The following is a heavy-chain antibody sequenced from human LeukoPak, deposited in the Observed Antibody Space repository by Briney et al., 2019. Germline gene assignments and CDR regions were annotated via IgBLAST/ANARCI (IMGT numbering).Heavy chain of an antibody. CDR2: ISSSSSYI. CDR3: ARVTMIEVGGRVLDY. J-gene: IGHJ4*02. V-gene: IGHV3-21*01. CDR1: GFTFSSFS. Sequence: AGSLRLSCAASGFTFSSFSMNWLSQAPGKGLGWVSSISSSSSYIYYADSVKVRLTISRAIAMNSLYLHMNSLRAEDTAVYYCARVTMIEVGGRVLDYWGQGNLVTVSS. D-gene: IGHD3-22*01.